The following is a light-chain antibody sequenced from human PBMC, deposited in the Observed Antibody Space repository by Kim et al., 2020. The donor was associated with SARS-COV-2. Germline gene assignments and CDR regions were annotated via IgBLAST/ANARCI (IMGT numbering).Light chain of an antibody. CDR1: QSVSSSF. CDR3: QHYASSPPWT. V-gene: IGKV3-20*01. CDR2: SAS. J-gene: IGKJ1*01. Sequence: PGERATLSCRASQSVSSSFLSWYQQKLGQAPRLLVYSASRRATGVPDRFSGSGSGTVFTLTISRLEPEDYAVYYCQHYASSPPWTFGQGTKVDIK.